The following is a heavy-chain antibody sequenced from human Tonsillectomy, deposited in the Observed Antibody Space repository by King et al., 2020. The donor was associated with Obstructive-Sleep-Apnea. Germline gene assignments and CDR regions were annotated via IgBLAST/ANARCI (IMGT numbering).Heavy chain of an antibody. D-gene: IGHD5-24*01. CDR1: GGSISSYY. Sequence: VQLQESGPGLVKPSETLSLTCTVSGGSISSYYWSWIRQPPGKGLEWIGYIYYSGSTNYNPPLKSRVTISVDTSKNQFSLKLSSVTAADTAVYYCARGRDGYYDYWGQGTLVTVSS. CDR2: IYYSGST. CDR3: ARGRDGYYDY. J-gene: IGHJ4*02. V-gene: IGHV4-59*01.